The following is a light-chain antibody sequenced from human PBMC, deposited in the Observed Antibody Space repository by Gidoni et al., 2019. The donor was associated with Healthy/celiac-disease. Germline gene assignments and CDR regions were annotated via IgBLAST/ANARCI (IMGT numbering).Light chain of an antibody. J-gene: IGKJ4*01. V-gene: IGKV3-20*01. CDR2: GAS. Sequence: EIVLTQSPGTLSLSPGERATLSGRASQSVSSSYLAWYQQKPGQAPRLLIYGASSRATGIPDRFSGSGSGTDFTLTISRLEPEDFAVYYCQQYGSSPLXFXGGTKVEIK. CDR1: QSVSSSY. CDR3: QQYGSSPLX.